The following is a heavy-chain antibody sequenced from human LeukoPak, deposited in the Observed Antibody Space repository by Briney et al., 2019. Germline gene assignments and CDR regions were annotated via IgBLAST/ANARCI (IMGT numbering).Heavy chain of an antibody. CDR3: ARGLRYFVWLSDY. CDR2: IKQDGSEK. D-gene: IGHD3-9*01. J-gene: IGHJ4*02. V-gene: IGHV3-7*01. CDR1: GFTFSSYW. Sequence: GGSLRLSCAASGFTFSSYWMSWVRQAPGKGLEWVANIKQDGSEKYYVDSVKGRFTISRDNAKNSLYLQMNSLRAEDTAVYYCARGLRYFVWLSDYWGQGTLVTVSS.